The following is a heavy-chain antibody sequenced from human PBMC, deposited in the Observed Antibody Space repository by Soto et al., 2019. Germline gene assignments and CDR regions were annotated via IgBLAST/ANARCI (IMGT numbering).Heavy chain of an antibody. CDR3: ARYRSLRQNGNYYFDY. Sequence: GASVKVSCKASGYTFTSYAMHWVLQAPGQRLEWIGWINAGNGNTKYSQKFQGRVTITRDTSASTAYMELSSLRSEDTALYYCARYRSLRQNGNYYFDYWGQGTLVTSPQ. D-gene: IGHD3-16*02. J-gene: IGHJ4*02. CDR2: INAGNGNT. V-gene: IGHV1-3*01. CDR1: GYTFTSYA.